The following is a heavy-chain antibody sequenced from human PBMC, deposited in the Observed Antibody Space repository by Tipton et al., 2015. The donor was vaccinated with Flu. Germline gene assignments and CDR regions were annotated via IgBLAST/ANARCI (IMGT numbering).Heavy chain of an antibody. CDR1: GFIFNNHR. CDR2: ISGSSSNI. V-gene: IGHV3-21*01. D-gene: IGHD1-26*01. J-gene: IGHJ5*02. Sequence: SLRLSCAASGFIFNNHRMHWVRQAPGKGLEWVSSISGSSSNIYYADSVKGRFTISRDNAKNSLYLQMNSLRAEDTAVYYCTKDVGVTVSYNWFDPWGQGTLVTVSS. CDR3: TKDVGVTVSYNWFDP.